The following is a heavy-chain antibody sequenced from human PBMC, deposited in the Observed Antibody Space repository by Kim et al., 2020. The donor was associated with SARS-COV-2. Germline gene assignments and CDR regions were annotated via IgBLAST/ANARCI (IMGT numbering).Heavy chain of an antibody. Sequence: GGSLRLSCAASGFTFNIAWMSWVRQAPGKGLEWVGRIKSKTDGGTTDYAAPVKGRFTISRDDSKNTLYLQMNSLKTEDTAVYYCTTDDYYDILTGYYTNFDYWGQGTLVTVSS. D-gene: IGHD3-9*01. CDR1: GFTFNIAW. CDR2: IKSKTDGGTT. V-gene: IGHV3-15*01. J-gene: IGHJ4*02. CDR3: TTDDYYDILTGYYTNFDY.